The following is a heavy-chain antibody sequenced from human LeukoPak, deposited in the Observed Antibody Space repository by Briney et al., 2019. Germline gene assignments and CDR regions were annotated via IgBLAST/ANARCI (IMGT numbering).Heavy chain of an antibody. CDR2: INHSGST. CDR1: GGSFSGYY. Sequence: SETLSLTCAVYGGSFSGYYWSWIRQPPGKGLEWIGEINHSGSTNYNPSLKSRVTISVDTSKNQFSLKLSSVTAADTAVYYCASGKWRQLPPPDYWGQGTLVTVSS. CDR3: ASGKWRQLPPPDY. J-gene: IGHJ4*02. V-gene: IGHV4-34*01. D-gene: IGHD2-15*01.